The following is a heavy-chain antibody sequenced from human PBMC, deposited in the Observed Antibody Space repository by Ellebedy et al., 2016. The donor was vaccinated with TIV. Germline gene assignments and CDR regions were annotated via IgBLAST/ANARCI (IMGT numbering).Heavy chain of an antibody. D-gene: IGHD3-9*01. CDR2: ILPSGGGI. CDR3: ARVYLDSMPRLWYFDL. CDR1: GFTFSSFS. Sequence: PGGSLRLSCEASGFTFSSFSMNWVRQVPGQAPEWLAYILPSGGGIYYADSVKGRFTISRDNTKNSLHLDMTNVSVGDSAVYYCARVYLDSMPRLWYFDLWGRGTLVTVSS. V-gene: IGHV3-48*03. J-gene: IGHJ2*01.